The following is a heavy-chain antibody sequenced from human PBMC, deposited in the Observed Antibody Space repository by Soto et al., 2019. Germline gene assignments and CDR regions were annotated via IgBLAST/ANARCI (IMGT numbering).Heavy chain of an antibody. CDR1: GFTFRSYA. Sequence: DVQLLESGGGLVQPGGSLRLSCAASGFTFRSYAMSWVRQAPGKGLEWVSVVSGSGSSTYYADSVKGRFTISRDNSKNTLYLQMNSLRAEDTAIYYCAKDQNVWELPNWYFDLWGRGTLVTVSS. CDR2: VSGSGSST. D-gene: IGHD1-26*01. CDR3: AKDQNVWELPNWYFDL. J-gene: IGHJ2*01. V-gene: IGHV3-23*01.